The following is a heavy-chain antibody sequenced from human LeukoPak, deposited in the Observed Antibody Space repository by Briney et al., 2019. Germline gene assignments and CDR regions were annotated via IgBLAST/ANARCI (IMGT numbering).Heavy chain of an antibody. V-gene: IGHV3-23*01. D-gene: IGHD3-22*01. CDR1: GFTFSSYA. CDR2: ISGSGGST. CDR3: AKTPGYYYESSVVDY. J-gene: IGHJ4*02. Sequence: GGSLRLSCAASGFTFSSYAMSWVRQAPGKGLEWVSAISGSGGSTYYADSVKGRFTISRDNSKNTLYLQMNSLRAEDTAVYYCAKTPGYYYESSVVDYWGQGTLVTVSS.